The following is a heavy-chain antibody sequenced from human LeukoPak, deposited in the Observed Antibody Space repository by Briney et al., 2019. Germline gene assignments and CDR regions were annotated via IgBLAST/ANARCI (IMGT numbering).Heavy chain of an antibody. J-gene: IGHJ4*02. V-gene: IGHV4-38-2*02. CDR2: IYHSGST. CDR1: GYSISSGYY. D-gene: IGHD3-9*01. Sequence: SETLSLTCTVSGYSISSGYYWGWIRQPPGKGLEWIGSIYHSGSTYYNPSLKSRVTISVDTSKNQFSLKLRSVTAADTAVYYCARGRRHILTGNDYWGQGTLVTVSS. CDR3: ARGRRHILTGNDY.